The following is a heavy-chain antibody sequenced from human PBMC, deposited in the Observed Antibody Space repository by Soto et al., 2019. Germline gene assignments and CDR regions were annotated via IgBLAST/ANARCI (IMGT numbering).Heavy chain of an antibody. CDR1: GDSVSSNSAA. V-gene: IGHV6-1*01. CDR2: TYYRSKWYN. Sequence: PSETLSLTCAISGDSVSSNSAAWNWIRQSPSRGLEWLGRTYYRSKWYNDYAVSVKSRITINPDTSKNQFSLQLNSVTPEDTAVYYCARAIARDYDYHFDYWDQGTLVTVSS. D-gene: IGHD3-16*01. CDR3: ARAIARDYDYHFDY. J-gene: IGHJ4*02.